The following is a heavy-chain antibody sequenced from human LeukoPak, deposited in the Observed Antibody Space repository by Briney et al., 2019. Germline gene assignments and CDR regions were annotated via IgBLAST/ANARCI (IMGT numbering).Heavy chain of an antibody. CDR3: AVEGYDSSGYSLLFDY. J-gene: IGHJ4*02. D-gene: IGHD3-22*01. CDR2: ISSNGGST. CDR1: GFTFSSYA. Sequence: GGPLRLSCAASGFTFSSYAMHWVRQAPGKGLEYVSAISSNGGSTYYANSVKGRFTISRDNSKNTLYLQMGSLRAEDTAVYYCAVEGYDSSGYSLLFDYWGQGTLVTVSS. V-gene: IGHV3-64*01.